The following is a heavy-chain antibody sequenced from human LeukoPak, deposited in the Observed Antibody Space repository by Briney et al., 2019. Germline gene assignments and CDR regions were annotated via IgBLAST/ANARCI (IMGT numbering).Heavy chain of an antibody. D-gene: IGHD2-15*01. V-gene: IGHV6-1*01. CDR3: ARDLGYCSGGSCYPQPNFDY. Sequence: SQTLSLTCAISGDSVSSNSATWNWIRQSPSRGLEWLGRTYYKSKWYNDYAVSVKSRIAINPDTSKNQFSLKLSSVTAADTAVYYCARDLGYCSGGSCYPQPNFDYWGQGTLVTVSS. J-gene: IGHJ4*02. CDR1: GDSVSSNSAT. CDR2: TYYKSKWYN.